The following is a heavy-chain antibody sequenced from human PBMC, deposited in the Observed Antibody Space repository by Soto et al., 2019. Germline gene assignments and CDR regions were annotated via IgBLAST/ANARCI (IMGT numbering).Heavy chain of an antibody. Sequence: PSETLSLTCTVSGGSISSGGYYWSWIRQHPGKGLEWIGYIYYSGSTYYNPSLKGRVTISVDTSKNQFSLKLSSVTAADTAVYYCASGLRAATRFNWFDPWGQGTLVTVSS. CDR3: ASGLRAATRFNWFDP. CDR1: GGSISSGGYY. V-gene: IGHV4-31*03. D-gene: IGHD5-18*01. CDR2: IYYSGST. J-gene: IGHJ5*02.